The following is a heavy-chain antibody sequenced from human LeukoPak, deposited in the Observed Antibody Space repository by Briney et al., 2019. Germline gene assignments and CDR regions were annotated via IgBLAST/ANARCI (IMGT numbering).Heavy chain of an antibody. CDR3: AKDKSSSSSGWYLSDY. D-gene: IGHD6-19*01. Sequence: GGSLRLSCAASGFTFSTYAMGWVRQAPGKGLEWVAGITGNGGNRYYADAVKGRFTISRDNSRSTVYLQMNSLRAEDTALYYCAKDKSSSSSGWYLSDYWGQGTLVTVSS. V-gene: IGHV3-23*01. CDR2: ITGNGGNR. CDR1: GFTFSTYA. J-gene: IGHJ4*02.